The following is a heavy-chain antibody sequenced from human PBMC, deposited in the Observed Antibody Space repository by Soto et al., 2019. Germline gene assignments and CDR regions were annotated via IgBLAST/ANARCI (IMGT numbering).Heavy chain of an antibody. CDR3: AKGPHTNVGWPYYFES. CDR2: SSPRGDTI. Sequence: LRLSCVSSVFSLANYPINWVRQTPGRGLEWISYSSPRGDTIYYADSVEGRFTISRDNARNSLSLHMSSLRDEDSALYYCAKGPHTNVGWPYYFESWGQGVPVTVSS. J-gene: IGHJ4*02. D-gene: IGHD6-19*01. CDR1: VFSLANYP. V-gene: IGHV3-48*02.